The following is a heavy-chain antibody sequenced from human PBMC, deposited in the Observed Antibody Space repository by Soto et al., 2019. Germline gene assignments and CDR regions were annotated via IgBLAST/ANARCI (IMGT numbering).Heavy chain of an antibody. J-gene: IGHJ4*02. CDR2: IKSNTAGGTT. V-gene: IGHV3-15*07. Sequence: GSLRLSCAVSGVTLTDVWMNWVRQAPGKGPEWVGRIKSNTAGGTTDFAAPVKGRFTISRDDSQNTLYLQMDSLKTEDTAVYYCSHGYYQYFNSWGPGTLVTVSS. D-gene: IGHD5-18*01. CDR1: GVTLTDVW. CDR3: SHGYYQYFNS.